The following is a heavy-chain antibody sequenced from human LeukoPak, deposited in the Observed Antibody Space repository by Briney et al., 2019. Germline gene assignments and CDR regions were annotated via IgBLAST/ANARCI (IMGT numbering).Heavy chain of an antibody. Sequence: SETLSLTCTVSGGSISSSSYYWGWIRQPPGKGLEWIGSICYSGSTYYNPSVKGRVTISGDTSKNQFSLKLSSVTAADTAVYYCARPAVVTDAFDIWGQGTMVTVSS. CDR3: ARPAVVTDAFDI. CDR2: ICYSGST. CDR1: GGSISSSSYY. V-gene: IGHV4-39*01. J-gene: IGHJ3*02. D-gene: IGHD4-23*01.